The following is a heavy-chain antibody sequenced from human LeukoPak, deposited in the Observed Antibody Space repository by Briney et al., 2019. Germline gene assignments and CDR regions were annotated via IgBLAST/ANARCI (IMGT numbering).Heavy chain of an antibody. CDR3: ARLSWDAFDI. V-gene: IGHV3-21*01. D-gene: IGHD2/OR15-2a*01. CDR1: GFIFSSYS. Sequence: GGSLRLSCAASGFIFSSYSMTWVRQAPGKGLEWVSSISSGSNYIYYADSVKGRLIISRDNAKNSLYLQMNSLRAEDTAVYYCARLSWDAFDIWGQGTVVTVSS. CDR2: ISSGSNYI. J-gene: IGHJ3*02.